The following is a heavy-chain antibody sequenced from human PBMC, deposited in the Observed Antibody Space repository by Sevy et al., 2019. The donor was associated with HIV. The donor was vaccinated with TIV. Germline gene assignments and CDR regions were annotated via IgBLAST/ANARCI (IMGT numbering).Heavy chain of an antibody. D-gene: IGHD3-3*01. CDR2: ISYDGSNK. CDR1: GFTFSSYA. J-gene: IGHJ4*02. CDR3: ARDGGNYDFWSGYFYY. Sequence: GGSLRLSCAASGFTFSSYAMHWVRQAPGKGLEWVAVISYDGSNKYYADSVKGRFTISRDNSKNTLYLQMNSLRAEDTAVYYCARDGGNYDFWSGYFYYWRQGTLVTVSS. V-gene: IGHV3-30-3*01.